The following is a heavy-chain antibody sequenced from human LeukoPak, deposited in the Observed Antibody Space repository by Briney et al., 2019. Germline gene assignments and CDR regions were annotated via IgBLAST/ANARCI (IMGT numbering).Heavy chain of an antibody. J-gene: IGHJ3*02. CDR1: GYTFTGHY. CDR3: ARIFVIAAAIDAFDI. CDR2: IDPESGVT. Sequence: GASVKVSCKASGYTFTGHYIHWVRQAPGQGLEWMGWIDPESGVTSYVQKFQGRVTMTRDTSFTTAYMELNSLKSDDTAVYYCARIFVIAAAIDAFDIWGQGTVVTVSS. V-gene: IGHV1-2*02. D-gene: IGHD6-13*01.